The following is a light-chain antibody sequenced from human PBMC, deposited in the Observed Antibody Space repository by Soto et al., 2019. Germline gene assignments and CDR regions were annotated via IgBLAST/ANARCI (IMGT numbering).Light chain of an antibody. CDR2: GAS. CDR1: QSVASN. J-gene: IGKJ1*01. V-gene: IGKV3-20*01. CDR3: QQYGSSGT. Sequence: TVLTQSPATLSVSPGERATLSCRAAQSVASNLAWYQQKPGQAPRLLIYGASNRATGIPDRFSGSGSGTDFTLTISSLEPEDFAVYYCQQYGSSGTFGQGTKVEIK.